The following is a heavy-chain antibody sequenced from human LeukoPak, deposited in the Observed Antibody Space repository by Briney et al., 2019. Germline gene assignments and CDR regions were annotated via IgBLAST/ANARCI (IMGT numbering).Heavy chain of an antibody. CDR3: ARLAGDSSGYSGYYYYYMDV. CDR2: ISAYNGNT. V-gene: IGHV1-18*01. CDR1: GYTFTSYG. J-gene: IGHJ6*03. Sequence: ASVTVSCKASGYTFTSYGISWVRQAPGQGLEWMGWISAYNGNTNYAQKLQGRVTMTTDTSTSTAYMELSSLRSEDTAVYYCARLAGDSSGYSGYYYYYMDVWGKGTTVTVSS. D-gene: IGHD3-22*01.